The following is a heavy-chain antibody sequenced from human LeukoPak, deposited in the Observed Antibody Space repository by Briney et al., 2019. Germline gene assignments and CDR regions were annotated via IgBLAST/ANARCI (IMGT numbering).Heavy chain of an antibody. V-gene: IGHV4-34*01. CDR2: INHSGGT. CDR3: ARGRCSGGSCYSISGYNWFGP. CDR1: GGSFSGYY. D-gene: IGHD2-15*01. Sequence: PSETLSLTCAVYGGSFSGYYWSWIRQPPGKGLEWIGEINHSGGTNYNPSLKSRVTISVDTSKNQFSLKLSSVTAADTTVYYCARGRCSGGSCYSISGYNWFGPWGQGTLVTVSS. J-gene: IGHJ5*02.